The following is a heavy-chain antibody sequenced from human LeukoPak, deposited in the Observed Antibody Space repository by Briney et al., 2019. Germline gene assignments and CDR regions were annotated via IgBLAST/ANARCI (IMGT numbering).Heavy chain of an antibody. D-gene: IGHD1-1*01. Sequence: ASVKVSCKASGYTFTGYYLHWVRQAPGQGLRWIGWINPNSYGTKYAQKFQDRVTMTRDTSINTAYMELSGLTSDDTAIYYCVRDLRGKDDFWGQGTLVTVSS. CDR3: VRDLRGKDDF. CDR1: GYTFTGYY. CDR2: INPNSYGT. V-gene: IGHV1-2*02. J-gene: IGHJ4*02.